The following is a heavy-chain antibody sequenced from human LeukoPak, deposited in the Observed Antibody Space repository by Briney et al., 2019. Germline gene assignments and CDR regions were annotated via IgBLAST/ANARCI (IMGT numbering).Heavy chain of an antibody. Sequence: GGSLRLSCAASGFSFSQYAMSWVRQPPARGLEWVSSGGGGETFYADSVKGRFTLSRDDSRNTVYLQLNNLRVEDTAVYYCAKANWVSNADAVWWGQGTLVTVSS. D-gene: IGHD1-1*01. CDR1: GFSFSQYA. CDR3: AKANWVSNADAVW. CDR2: SGGGGET. J-gene: IGHJ4*02. V-gene: IGHV3-23*01.